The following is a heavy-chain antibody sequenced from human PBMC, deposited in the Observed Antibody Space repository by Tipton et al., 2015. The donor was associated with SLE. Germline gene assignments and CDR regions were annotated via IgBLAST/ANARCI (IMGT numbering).Heavy chain of an antibody. V-gene: IGHV4-38-2*02. J-gene: IGHJ6*02. CDR3: ARGMVTWRGAILGVDV. CDR2: IYHGGKN. Sequence: WVRLAPGKGLEWIGSIYHGGKNYYNPSLKSRVTMSVDTSKNQFSLKLTSVTAADTAVYYCARGMVTWRGAILGVDVWGQGTTVNVSS. D-gene: IGHD2-21*02.